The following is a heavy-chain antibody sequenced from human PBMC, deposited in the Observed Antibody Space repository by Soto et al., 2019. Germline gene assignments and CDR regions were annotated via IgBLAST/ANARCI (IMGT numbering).Heavy chain of an antibody. CDR1: GFTFSSYA. Sequence: GGSLRLSXAASGFTFSSYAMHWVRQAPGKGLEWVAVISYDGSNKYYADSVKGRFTISRDNSKNTLYLQMNSLRAEDTAVYYCAREGGYSGYGPFDYWGQGTLVTVSS. D-gene: IGHD5-12*01. V-gene: IGHV3-30-3*01. CDR2: ISYDGSNK. J-gene: IGHJ4*02. CDR3: AREGGYSGYGPFDY.